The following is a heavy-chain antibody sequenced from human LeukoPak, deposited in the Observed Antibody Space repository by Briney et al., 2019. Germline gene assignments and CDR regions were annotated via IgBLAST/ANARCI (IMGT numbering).Heavy chain of an antibody. CDR2: IYYSGST. CDR3: AREANYYGSGSYFEGTFDY. J-gene: IGHJ4*02. CDR1: SGSIGRSSYY. V-gene: IGHV4-39*07. D-gene: IGHD3-10*01. Sequence: SETLSLTCTVSSGSIGRSSYYWGWIRQPPVKGLEWIGNIYYSGSTNYNPSLKSRVTISVETSKNEFSLKLTSVTAADTAVYYGAREANYYGSGSYFEGTFDYWGQGSLVTVSS.